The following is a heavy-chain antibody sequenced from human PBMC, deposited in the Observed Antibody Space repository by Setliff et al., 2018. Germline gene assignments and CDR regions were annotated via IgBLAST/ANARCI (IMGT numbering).Heavy chain of an antibody. V-gene: IGHV4-38-2*02. CDR1: GDSISSTYH. Sequence: SETLSLTCNVSGDSISSTYHWGWIRQSPGKGLEWIGTIYHSGRTYYNPSLKSRVTISVDTSKNQFSLKLSSVTAEDTAVYYCARVAGGDWKKRGMDVWGQGTTVTVSS. D-gene: IGHD1-1*01. CDR3: ARVAGGDWKKRGMDV. J-gene: IGHJ6*02. CDR2: IYHSGRT.